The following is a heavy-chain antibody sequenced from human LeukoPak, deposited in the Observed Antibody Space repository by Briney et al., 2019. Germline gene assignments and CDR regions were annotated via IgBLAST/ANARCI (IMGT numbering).Heavy chain of an antibody. V-gene: IGHV3-7*01. CDR3: ARWATSYDF. CDR1: GFTLSNYL. Sequence: GGSLRLSCAASGFTLSNYLMSWVRQAPGKGLEWVANIKQDGSEKYYVDSVTGRFTISRDNAKNSLYLQMNSLRAEVTAVYYCARWATSYDFWGQGTLVTVSS. J-gene: IGHJ4*02. D-gene: IGHD3-10*01. CDR2: IKQDGSEK.